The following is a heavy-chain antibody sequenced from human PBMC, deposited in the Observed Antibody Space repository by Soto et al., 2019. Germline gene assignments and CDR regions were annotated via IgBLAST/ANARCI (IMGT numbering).Heavy chain of an antibody. D-gene: IGHD4-4*01. CDR2: IYYRGST. J-gene: IGHJ4*01. Sequence: AETRSVAWSGSGVATSKDYCTWTRDRPGQGPEWIGCIYYRGSTNYNASFNSRVTISLDTSKNQFSLKLTSVTTADTAVYYCARGGDSPSHDHEFDYWR. CDR3: ARGGDSPSHDHEFDY. V-gene: IGHV4-59*01. CDR1: GVATSKDY.